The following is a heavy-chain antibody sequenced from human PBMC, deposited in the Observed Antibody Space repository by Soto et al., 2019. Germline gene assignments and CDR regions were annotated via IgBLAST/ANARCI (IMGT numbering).Heavy chain of an antibody. CDR3: AKGITSSSVFAS. CDR1: GFTFSSYA. V-gene: IGHV3-23*01. CDR2: ISGSGGST. J-gene: IGHJ4*02. D-gene: IGHD6-6*01. Sequence: GGSLRLSCAASGFTFSSYAMSWVRQAPGKGLEWVSAISGSGGSTYYADSVKGRFTISRDNSENTLYLQMSSLRAEDTGLYYCAKGITSSSVFASWGQGALVTVSS.